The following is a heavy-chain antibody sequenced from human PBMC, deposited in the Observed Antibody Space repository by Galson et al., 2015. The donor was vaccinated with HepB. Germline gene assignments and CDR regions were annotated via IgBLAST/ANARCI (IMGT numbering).Heavy chain of an antibody. CDR2: IKSKTDGGTT. Sequence: SLRLSCAASGFTFSNAWMSWVRQAPGKGLEWVGRIKSKTDGGTTDYAAPVKGRFTISRDDSKNTLYLQMNSLKTEDTAVYYCAKDRFSRSEYFQHWGQGTLVTVSS. J-gene: IGHJ1*01. V-gene: IGHV3-15*01. CDR1: GFTFSNAW. CDR3: AKDRFSRSEYFQH.